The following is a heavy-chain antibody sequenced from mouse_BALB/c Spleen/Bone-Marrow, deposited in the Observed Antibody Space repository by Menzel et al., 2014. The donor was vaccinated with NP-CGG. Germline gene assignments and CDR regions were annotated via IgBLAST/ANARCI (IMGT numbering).Heavy chain of an antibody. V-gene: IGHV1-26*01. J-gene: IGHJ3*01. CDR1: GCSFTGYT. CDR2: INPYNGGT. Sequence: VQLQQSGPELVKPGSSMKISCKASGCSFTGYTMNWVKQSHGKNLEWIGLINPYNGGTSYNQKFKGKATLTVNKSSSTAYMELLSLTSEDSAVYYCARENYGSSYGFAYWGQGTQVTVSA. CDR3: ARENYGSSYGFAY. D-gene: IGHD1-1*01.